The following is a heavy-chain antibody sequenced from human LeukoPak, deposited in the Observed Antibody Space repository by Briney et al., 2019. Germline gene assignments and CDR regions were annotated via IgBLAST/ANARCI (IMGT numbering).Heavy chain of an antibody. CDR3: ARGLNYCSGGSCYSYYYMDV. V-gene: IGHV1-18*01. J-gene: IGHJ6*03. Sequence: ASVKVSCKASGHTFTSYGISWVRQAPGQGLEWMGWISAYNGNTNYAQKLQGRVTMTTDTSTSTAYMELRSLRSDDTAVYYCARGLNYCSGGSCYSYYYMDVWGKGTTVTISS. CDR1: GHTFTSYG. CDR2: ISAYNGNT. D-gene: IGHD2-15*01.